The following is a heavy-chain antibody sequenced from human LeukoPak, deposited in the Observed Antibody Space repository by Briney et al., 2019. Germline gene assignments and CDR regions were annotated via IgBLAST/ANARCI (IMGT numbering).Heavy chain of an antibody. J-gene: IGHJ3*02. CDR1: GGSISSYY. V-gene: IGHV4-59*08. CDR3: ARATYYYDSSGYWTLEFDFDI. Sequence: PSETLSLTCTVSGGSISSYYWSWIRQPPGKGLEWIGYIYYSGSTYYNPSLKSRVTISVDTSKNQFSLKLSSVTAADTAVYYCARATYYYDSSGYWTLEFDFDIWGQGTMVTVPS. CDR2: IYYSGST. D-gene: IGHD3-22*01.